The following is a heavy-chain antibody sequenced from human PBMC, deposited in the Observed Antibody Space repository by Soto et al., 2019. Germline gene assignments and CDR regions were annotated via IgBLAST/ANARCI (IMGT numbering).Heavy chain of an antibody. CDR1: GGSFSGYY. CDR2: INHSGST. V-gene: IGHV4-34*01. CDR3: ASLGPAAMLINYYYYMDV. J-gene: IGHJ6*03. D-gene: IGHD2-2*01. Sequence: SETLSLTCAVYGGSFSGYYWSWIRQPPGKGLEWIGEINHSGSTNYNPSLKSRVTISVDTSKNQFSLKLSSVTAADTAVYYCASLGPAAMLINYYYYMDVWGKGTTVTVSS.